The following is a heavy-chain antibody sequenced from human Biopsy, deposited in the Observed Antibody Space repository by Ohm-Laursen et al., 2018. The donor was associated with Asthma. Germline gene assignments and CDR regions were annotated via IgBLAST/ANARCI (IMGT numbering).Heavy chain of an antibody. CDR2: IYYGGST. J-gene: IGHJ4*02. V-gene: IGHV4-59*01. D-gene: IGHD2-21*02. CDR3: ARGISRVTGLFDHFDS. CDR1: GVSISSDY. Sequence: TLSLTSTVFGVSISSDYWSWIRQPPGKGLEWIGHIYYGGSTNYQPSLKSRVTISVDTSKNQFLLKLRSGTAADAAVYYCARGISRVTGLFDHFDSWGQGTLVTVSS.